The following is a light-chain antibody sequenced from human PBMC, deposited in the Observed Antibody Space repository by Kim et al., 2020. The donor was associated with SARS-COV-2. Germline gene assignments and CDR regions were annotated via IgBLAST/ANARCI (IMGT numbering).Light chain of an antibody. Sequence: LSPGERATLACRASQMISSDLAWYQQKPGQAPRLLIYDASNRATGIPARFSGSGSGTDFTLTISSLEPEDFAVYYCQQRSNWPLTFGGGTKVDIK. CDR2: DAS. CDR1: QMISSD. V-gene: IGKV3-11*01. J-gene: IGKJ4*01. CDR3: QQRSNWPLT.